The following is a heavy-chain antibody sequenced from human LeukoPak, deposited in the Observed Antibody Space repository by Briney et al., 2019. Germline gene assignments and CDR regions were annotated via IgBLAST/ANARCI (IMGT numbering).Heavy chain of an antibody. D-gene: IGHD2-2*02. J-gene: IGHJ6*02. CDR3: ARDTCSGTSCYRDYYYGMDV. CDR1: GFTFSDYY. CDR2: IGSSGSTI. V-gene: IGHV3-11*01. Sequence: GGSLRLSCAASGFTFSDYYMSWIRQAPGKGLEWVSYIGSSGSTIYYADSVKGRFTISRDNAKNSLYLQMNSLRAEDTAVYYCARDTCSGTSCYRDYYYGMDVWGQGTTVTVSS.